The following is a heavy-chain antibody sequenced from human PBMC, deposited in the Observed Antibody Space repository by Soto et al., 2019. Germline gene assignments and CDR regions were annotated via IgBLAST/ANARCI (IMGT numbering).Heavy chain of an antibody. V-gene: IGHV3-30*18. CDR1: GFTFSIYG. J-gene: IGHJ4*02. D-gene: IGHD6-13*01. CDR2: ISYDGTKK. CDR3: ANSHTSSRYYFAY. Sequence: PGGSLRLSCAASGFTFSIYGMHWVRQAPGKGLEWVAVISYDGTKKYYGDTVKGRFTISRDNSKNTLYLQMNSLRAEDTAVYCCANSHTSSRYYFAYWGQGTLVTVSS.